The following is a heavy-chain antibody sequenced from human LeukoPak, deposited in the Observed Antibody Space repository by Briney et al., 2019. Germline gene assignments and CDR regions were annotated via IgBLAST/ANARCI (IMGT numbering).Heavy chain of an antibody. CDR2: IIPIFGTA. D-gene: IGHD3-10*01. CDR1: GGTFSSYA. Sequence: SVKVSCKASGGTFSSYAISWVRQAPGQGLEWMGGIIPIFGTANYAQKFQGRVTITADESTSTAYMELSSLRSEDTAVYYCARRVVRGVFATRAEYFQHWGQGTLVTVSS. V-gene: IGHV1-69*13. J-gene: IGHJ1*01. CDR3: ARRVVRGVFATRAEYFQH.